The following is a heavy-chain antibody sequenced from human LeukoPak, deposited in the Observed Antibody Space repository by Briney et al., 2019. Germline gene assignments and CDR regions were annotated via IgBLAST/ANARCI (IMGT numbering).Heavy chain of an antibody. J-gene: IGHJ3*02. Sequence: SGPTLVNPTQTLTLTCTFSGFSFSSGGVGVGWIRQPPGGALEWLGVIYENDEKLYSSSLQNRLSITKDSSKNQVVLTIANMDPVDTATYYCEPRHRGVASDIWGQGTMVTVSS. CDR3: EPRHRGVASDI. D-gene: IGHD2-15*01. V-gene: IGHV2-5*01. CDR2: IYENDEK. CDR1: GFSFSSGGVG.